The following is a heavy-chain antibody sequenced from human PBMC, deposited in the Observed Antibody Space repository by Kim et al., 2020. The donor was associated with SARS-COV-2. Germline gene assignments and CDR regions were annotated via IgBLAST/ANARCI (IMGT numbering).Heavy chain of an antibody. J-gene: IGHJ1*01. V-gene: IGHV3-33*01. CDR3: ARPRGGSSWSPFQH. Sequence: ADSVKGRFTISRDNSKNTLYLQMNSLRAEDTAVYYCARPRGGSSWSPFQHWGQGTLVTVSS. D-gene: IGHD6-13*01.